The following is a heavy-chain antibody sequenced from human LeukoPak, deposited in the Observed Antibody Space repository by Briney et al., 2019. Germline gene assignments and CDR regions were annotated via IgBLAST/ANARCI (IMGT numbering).Heavy chain of an antibody. V-gene: IGHV3-9*01. J-gene: IGHJ6*02. Sequence: GRSLRLSCAASGFTFDDYAMHWVRQAPGKGLEWVSGISWNSGSIGYADPVKGRFTISRDNAKNSLYLQMNSLRAEDTALYYCAKDGSSYYYYGMDVWGQGTTVTVSS. CDR1: GFTFDDYA. CDR2: ISWNSGSI. CDR3: AKDGSSYYYYGMDV.